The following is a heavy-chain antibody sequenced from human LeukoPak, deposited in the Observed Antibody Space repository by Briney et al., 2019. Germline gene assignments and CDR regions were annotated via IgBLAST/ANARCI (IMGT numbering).Heavy chain of an antibody. CDR1: GFTLRSYS. D-gene: IGHD3-22*01. V-gene: IGHV3-21*01. CDR2: ISSSSTYI. CDR3: ARVGYYYDSSTYSDGFDM. J-gene: IGHJ3*02. Sequence: GGSLRLSCAASGFTLRSYSMNWVRQAPGKGLEWVSSISSSSTYIYYADSVKGRFTISGDNAKNSLYLQMNSLRAEDTAVYYCARVGYYYDSSTYSDGFDMWGQGTMVTVSS.